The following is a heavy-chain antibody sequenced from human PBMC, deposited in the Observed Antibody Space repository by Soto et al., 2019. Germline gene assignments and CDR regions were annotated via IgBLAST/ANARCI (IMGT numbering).Heavy chain of an antibody. D-gene: IGHD6-19*01. CDR3: ARVRQWLVRVNAFDI. CDR1: GGSMSPYY. V-gene: IGHV4-34*01. CDR2: INHSGST. J-gene: IGHJ3*02. Sequence: SETLSLTCTVSGGSMSPYYWSWIRQPPGKGLEWIGEINHSGSTNYNPSLKSRVTISVDTSKNQFSLKLSSVTAADTAVYYCARVRQWLVRVNAFDIWGQGTMVTVSS.